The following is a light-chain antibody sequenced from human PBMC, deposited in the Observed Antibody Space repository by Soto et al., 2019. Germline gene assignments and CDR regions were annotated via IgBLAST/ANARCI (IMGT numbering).Light chain of an antibody. CDR3: NSYTSSSTLV. V-gene: IGLV2-14*03. CDR2: AVR. J-gene: IGLJ1*01. Sequence: QSVLTQPASVSGSPGQSITISCTGTGSDVGGYNYVPWYQHHPGKAPKLIIYAVRERPSGVSNRFSGSKSGNTASLTISGLQPEDEADYYCNSYTSSSTLVFGTGTKVTVL. CDR1: GSDVGGYNY.